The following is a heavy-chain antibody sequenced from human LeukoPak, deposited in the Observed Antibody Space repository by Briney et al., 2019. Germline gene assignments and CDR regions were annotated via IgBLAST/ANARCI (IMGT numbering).Heavy chain of an antibody. V-gene: IGHV4-34*12. CDR3: ARAPYLSPSY. J-gene: IGHJ4*02. CDR2: ILLGGST. Sequence: SETLSLTCAVYGGSLSGYYWSWIRQPPGKGLEWIGEILLGGSTNYNPSLKSRVTMSLDTSRNQFSLKLCSVTAADTALYYCARAPYLSPSYWGQGTLVTVSS. D-gene: IGHD3-16*01. CDR1: GGSLSGYY.